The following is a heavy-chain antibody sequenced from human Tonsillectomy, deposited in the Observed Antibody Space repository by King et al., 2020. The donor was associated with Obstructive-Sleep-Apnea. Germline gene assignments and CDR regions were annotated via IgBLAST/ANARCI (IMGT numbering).Heavy chain of an antibody. V-gene: IGHV3-33*01. Sequence: VQLVESGGGVVQPGRSLRLSCAASGFTFSSYGMHWVRQAPGKGLEWLALIWYDGSDKFYADSVKGRFTISRDNPKNTLYLQMNSLRAEDTAVYYCARDRSVGYDKTGFHYWGQGTLVTVSS. D-gene: IGHD5-12*01. CDR2: IWYDGSDK. CDR1: GFTFSSYG. J-gene: IGHJ4*02. CDR3: ARDRSVGYDKTGFHY.